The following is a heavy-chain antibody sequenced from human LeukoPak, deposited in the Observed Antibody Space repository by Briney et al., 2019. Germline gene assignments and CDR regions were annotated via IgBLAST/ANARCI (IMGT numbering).Heavy chain of an antibody. CDR1: GGSISSYY. J-gene: IGHJ5*02. CDR3: ARFIRLGELSLKS. D-gene: IGHD3-16*02. V-gene: IGHV4-59*01. CDR2: IYYSGST. Sequence: SETLSLTCTVSGGSISSYYRSWIRQPPGKGLEWIGYIYYSGSTNYNPSLKSRVTISVDTSKNQFSLKLSSVTAADTAVYYCARFIRLGELSLKSWGQGTLVTVSS.